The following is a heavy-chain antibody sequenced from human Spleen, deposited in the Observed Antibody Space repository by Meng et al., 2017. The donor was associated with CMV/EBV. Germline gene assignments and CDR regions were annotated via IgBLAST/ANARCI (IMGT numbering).Heavy chain of an antibody. CDR3: ARNMAV. Sequence: SETLSLTCTVSGGSVSSGSYYWSWIRQPPGKGLEWIGYIYYSGSTNYNPSLKSRVTISVDTSKNQFSLKLSSVTAADTAVYYCARNMAVWGQGTTVTVSS. CDR1: GGSVSSGSYY. V-gene: IGHV4-61*01. CDR2: IYYSGST. J-gene: IGHJ6*02.